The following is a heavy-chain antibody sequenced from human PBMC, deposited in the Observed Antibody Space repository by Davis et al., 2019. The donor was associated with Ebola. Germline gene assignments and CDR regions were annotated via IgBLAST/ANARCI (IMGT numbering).Heavy chain of an antibody. CDR3: ARAGHYGRYYFDY. Sequence: SQTLSLTCAISGDSVPSNSAAWNWISQSPSRGLEWLGRTYYRSKWYNDYAVSVKSRITINPDTSKNQFSLQLNSVTPEDTAVYYCARAGHYGRYYFDYWGQGTLVTVSS. V-gene: IGHV6-1*01. CDR2: TYYRSKWYN. CDR1: GDSVPSNSAA. J-gene: IGHJ4*02. D-gene: IGHD4-17*01.